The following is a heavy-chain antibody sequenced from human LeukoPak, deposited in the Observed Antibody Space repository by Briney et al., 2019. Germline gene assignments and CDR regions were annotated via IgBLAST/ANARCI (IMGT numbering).Heavy chain of an antibody. J-gene: IGHJ4*02. CDR1: GFTFSSYS. V-gene: IGHV3-21*01. CDR2: ISSSSSYI. CDR3: ARAAMIVVVTAYDY. D-gene: IGHD3-22*01. Sequence: GGSLRLSCAASGFTFSSYSMNWVRQAPGKGLEWVSSISSSSSYIYYADSVKGRFTISRDNAKNSLYLQMNSLRAEDTAVYYCARAAMIVVVTAYDYWGQGTPVTVSS.